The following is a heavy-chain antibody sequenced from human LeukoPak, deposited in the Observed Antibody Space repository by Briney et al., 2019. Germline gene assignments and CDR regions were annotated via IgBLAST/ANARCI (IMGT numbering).Heavy chain of an antibody. D-gene: IGHD5-24*01. J-gene: IGHJ4*02. CDR1: GGSISSYY. CDR2: IYYSGST. Sequence: SETLSLTCTVSGGSISSYYWSWIRQPPGKGLEWIGYIYYSGSTNYNPSLKSRVTISVDTSKNQFSLKLSSVTAADTAVYYCARGRDGYSDWGQGTLVTVSS. CDR3: ARGRDGYSD. V-gene: IGHV4-59*01.